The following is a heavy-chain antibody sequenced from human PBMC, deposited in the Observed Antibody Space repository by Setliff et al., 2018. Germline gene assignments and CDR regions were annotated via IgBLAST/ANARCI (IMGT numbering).Heavy chain of an antibody. V-gene: IGHV3-20*03. CDR3: AKGAHFSNYARVFDP. CDR1: FTFRSFW. Sequence: FTFRSFWMAWVRQSPGKGLEWVAGINWSGGTAGYADSVRGRFTISRDNAKSSVYLQMSSLRAEDTAFYFCAKGAHFSNYARVFDPWGQGTLVTVSS. J-gene: IGHJ5*02. D-gene: IGHD4-4*01. CDR2: INWSGGTA.